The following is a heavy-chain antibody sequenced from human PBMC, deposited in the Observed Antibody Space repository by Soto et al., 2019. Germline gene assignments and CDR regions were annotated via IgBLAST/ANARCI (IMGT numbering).Heavy chain of an antibody. CDR1: GFTFSSYG. Sequence: QVQLVESGGGVVQPGRSLRLSCAASGFTFSSYGMHWVRQAPGKGLEWVAVISYDGSNKYYADSVKGRFTISRDNSKNTLYLQMNSLRAEDTAVYYCAKPVARYSSSWYFDYWGQGTLVTVSS. V-gene: IGHV3-30*18. J-gene: IGHJ4*02. CDR3: AKPVARYSSSWYFDY. D-gene: IGHD6-13*01. CDR2: ISYDGSNK.